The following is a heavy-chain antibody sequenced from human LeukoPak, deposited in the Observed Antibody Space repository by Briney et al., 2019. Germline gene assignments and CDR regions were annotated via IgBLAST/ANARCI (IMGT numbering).Heavy chain of an antibody. D-gene: IGHD3-9*01. V-gene: IGHV4-61*02. CDR1: GGSISSGGYY. Sequence: SETLSLTCTVSGGSISSGGYYWSWIRQPAGKGLEWIGRIYTSGNTNYNPSLKSRVTMSVDTSKNQFSLKLSSVTAADTAVYYCASLHPPTNLRYFDYYFDYWGQGTLVTVSS. J-gene: IGHJ4*02. CDR3: ASLHPPTNLRYFDYYFDY. CDR2: IYTSGNT.